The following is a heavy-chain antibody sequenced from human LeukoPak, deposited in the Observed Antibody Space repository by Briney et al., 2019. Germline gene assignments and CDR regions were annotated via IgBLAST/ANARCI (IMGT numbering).Heavy chain of an antibody. D-gene: IGHD3-10*01. CDR1: GGSISSGSYY. V-gene: IGHV4-61*02. J-gene: IGHJ5*02. CDR2: IYTSGST. Sequence: SETLSLTCTVSGGSISSGSYYWSWIRQPAGKGLEWIGRIYTSGSTTYNPSLKSRVTISVDTSKNQFSLKLNSVSAADTAVYYCARGGYYGSGNDFRFDPWGQGTLVTVSS. CDR3: ARGGYYGSGNDFRFDP.